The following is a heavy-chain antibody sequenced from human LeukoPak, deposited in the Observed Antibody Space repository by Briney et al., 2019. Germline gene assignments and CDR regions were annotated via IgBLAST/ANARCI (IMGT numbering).Heavy chain of an antibody. V-gene: IGHV1-2*02. Sequence: ASVKVSCKASGYTFTGYYMHWVRQAPGQGLEWMGWINPNSGGTNYAQKFQGRVTMTRDTSISTAYMELSRLRSDDTAVYYCARLYSGRLRLNWFDPWGQGTLVTVSS. D-gene: IGHD3-10*01. J-gene: IGHJ5*02. CDR2: INPNSGGT. CDR1: GYTFTGYY. CDR3: ARLYSGRLRLNWFDP.